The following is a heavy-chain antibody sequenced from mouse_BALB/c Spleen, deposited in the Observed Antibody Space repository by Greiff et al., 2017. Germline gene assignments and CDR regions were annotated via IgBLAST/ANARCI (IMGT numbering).Heavy chain of an antibody. V-gene: IGHV5-6-2*01. D-gene: IGHD1-2*01. CDR2: IISNGGST. Sequence: EVQVVESGGGLVKLGGSLKLSCAASGFTFSSYYMSWVRQTPEKRLELVAAIISNGGSTYYPDTVKGRFTISRDNAKNTLYLQMSSLKSEDTALYYCARQGGYPAWFAYWGQGTLVTVSA. J-gene: IGHJ3*01. CDR1: GFTFSSYY. CDR3: ARQGGYPAWFAY.